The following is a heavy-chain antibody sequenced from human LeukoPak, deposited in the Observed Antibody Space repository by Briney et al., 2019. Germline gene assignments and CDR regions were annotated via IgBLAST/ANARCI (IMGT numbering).Heavy chain of an antibody. J-gene: IGHJ4*02. D-gene: IGHD3-10*01. CDR1: GGTFSSYA. CDR2: IIPIFGTA. Sequence: SVKVSCKASGGTFSSYAISWVRQAPGQGLEWMGGIIPIFGTANYAQKFQGRVTITTDESTSTAYMELSSLRSEDTAVYYCAISMVRGVIHPNWGQGTLVTVSS. V-gene: IGHV1-69*05. CDR3: AISMVRGVIHPN.